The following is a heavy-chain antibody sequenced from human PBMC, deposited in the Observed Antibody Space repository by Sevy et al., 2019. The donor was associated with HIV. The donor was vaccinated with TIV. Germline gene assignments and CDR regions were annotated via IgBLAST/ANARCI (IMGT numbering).Heavy chain of an antibody. CDR2: ISGTSGTI. Sequence: GGSLRLSCAASGFSFSQYSMNWVRQAPGKGLEWLSYISGTSGTIYYAASVKGPFTISRDNAKNSVYLQMNSLRDEDTAVYYCARVVLYYDANYCDYWGQGALVTVSS. CDR3: ARVVLYYDANYCDY. CDR1: GFSFSQYS. J-gene: IGHJ4*02. D-gene: IGHD3-22*01. V-gene: IGHV3-48*02.